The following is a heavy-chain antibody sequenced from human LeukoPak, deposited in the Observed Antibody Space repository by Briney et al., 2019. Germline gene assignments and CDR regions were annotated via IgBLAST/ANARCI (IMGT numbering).Heavy chain of an antibody. V-gene: IGHV1-18*04. CDR1: GYTFTGYY. J-gene: IGHJ4*02. Sequence: ASVKVSCTASGYTFTGYYMHWVRQAPGQGLEWMGWISAYNGNTNYAQKLQGRVTMTTDTSTSTAYMELRSLRSDDTAVYYCAREVRYCGGGSCDDYWGQGTLVTVSS. CDR3: AREVRYCGGGSCDDY. D-gene: IGHD2-15*01. CDR2: ISAYNGNT.